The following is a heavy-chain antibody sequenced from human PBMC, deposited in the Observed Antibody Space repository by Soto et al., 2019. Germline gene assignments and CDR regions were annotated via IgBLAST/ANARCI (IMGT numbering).Heavy chain of an antibody. D-gene: IGHD3-3*01. CDR3: AAEIFGGRDY. J-gene: IGHJ4*02. V-gene: IGHV3-30-3*01. Sequence: QVQLVESGGGVVQPGRSLRLSCAASGFTFSNYAMRWVRQAPGKGLEWVAIVSYDGSNKYYADSVKGRFTISRDNSKTTLCLQMNTLRAEDTAVYYCAAEIFGGRDYWGQGTLVTVSS. CDR1: GFTFSNYA. CDR2: VSYDGSNK.